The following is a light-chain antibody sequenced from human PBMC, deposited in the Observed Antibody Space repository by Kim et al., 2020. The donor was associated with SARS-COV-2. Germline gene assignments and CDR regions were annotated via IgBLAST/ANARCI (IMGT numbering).Light chain of an antibody. V-gene: IGKV3-20*01. CDR1: QCVGRRY. CDR2: GAS. CDR3: QQYGSSPLT. Sequence: SPADRATLSCRASQCVGRRYLAWYQQKPGQSPRLLIYGASTRATGVPNRFSGSGTGTDFTLTVSSLEPEDFAVYYCQQYGSSPLTFGGGTKLDIK. J-gene: IGKJ4*01.